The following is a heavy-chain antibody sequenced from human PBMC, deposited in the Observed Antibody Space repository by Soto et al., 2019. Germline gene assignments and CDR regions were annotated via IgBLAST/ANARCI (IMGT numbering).Heavy chain of an antibody. Sequence: PGESLKISCKGSGYSFTSYWIGWVRQMPGKGLEWMGIIYPGDSDTRYSPSFQGQVTISADKSISTAYLQWSSLKASDTAMYYCARQAGIAAAGPYYYGMDVWGQGTTVTVSS. CDR2: IYPGDSDT. V-gene: IGHV5-51*01. J-gene: IGHJ6*02. D-gene: IGHD6-13*01. CDR1: GYSFTSYW. CDR3: ARQAGIAAAGPYYYGMDV.